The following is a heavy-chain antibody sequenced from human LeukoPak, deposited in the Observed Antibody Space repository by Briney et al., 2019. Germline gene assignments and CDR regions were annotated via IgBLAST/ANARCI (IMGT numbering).Heavy chain of an antibody. CDR3: ARDSLRFLEWLSKTYYYYYGMDV. CDR1: GGTFISYA. D-gene: IGHD3-3*01. CDR2: IIPIFGTA. Sequence: SVKVSCKASGGTFISYAISWVRQAPGQGLEWMGGIIPIFGTANYAQKFQGRVTITADESTSTAYMELSSLRSEDTAVYYCARDSLRFLEWLSKTYYYYYGMDVWGQGTTVTVSS. J-gene: IGHJ6*02. V-gene: IGHV1-69*13.